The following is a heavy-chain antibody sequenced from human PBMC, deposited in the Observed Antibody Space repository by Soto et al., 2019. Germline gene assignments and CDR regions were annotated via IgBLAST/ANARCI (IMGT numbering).Heavy chain of an antibody. CDR2: FDPEDGET. Sequence: AASVKVSCKVSGYTLTELSMHWVRQAPGKGLEWMGGFDPEDGETIYAQKFQGRVTMTEDTSTDTAYMELSSLRSEDTAVYYCATISSTSSHGYYYYGMDVWGQGTTVTVSS. CDR3: ATISSTSSHGYYYYGMDV. J-gene: IGHJ6*02. V-gene: IGHV1-24*01. D-gene: IGHD2-2*01. CDR1: GYTLTELS.